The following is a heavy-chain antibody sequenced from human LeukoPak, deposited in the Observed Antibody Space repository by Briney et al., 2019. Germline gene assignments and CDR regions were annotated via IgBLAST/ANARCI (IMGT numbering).Heavy chain of an antibody. CDR1: GFTFSSYS. J-gene: IGHJ5*02. CDR2: ISSSSSYI. CDR3: ARDDIVVVPAVYSPFDP. D-gene: IGHD2-2*01. V-gene: IGHV3-21*01. Sequence: GGSLRLSCAASGFTFSSYSMNWVRQAPGKGLEWVSSISSSSSYIYYADSVKGRFTISRDNAKNSLYLQMNSPRAEDTAVYYCARDDIVVVPAVYSPFDPWGQGTLVAVSS.